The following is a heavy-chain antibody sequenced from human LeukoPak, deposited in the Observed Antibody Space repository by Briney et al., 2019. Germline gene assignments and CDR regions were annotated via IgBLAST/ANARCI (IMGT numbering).Heavy chain of an antibody. Sequence: GGSLRLSCAASGFTVGGSYISWVRQAPGKGLEWVSATYSGSNTAYADSVKCRFTISRDSSKNTLYLQMNSLRAEDTAVYYGARDQNVWGQGTLVTVSS. CDR1: GFTVGGSY. D-gene: IGHD2/OR15-2a*01. V-gene: IGHV3-53*01. CDR3: ARDQNV. J-gene: IGHJ1*01. CDR2: TYSGSNT.